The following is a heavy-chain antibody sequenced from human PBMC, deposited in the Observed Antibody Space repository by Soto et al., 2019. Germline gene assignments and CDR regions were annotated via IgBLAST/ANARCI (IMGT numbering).Heavy chain of an antibody. J-gene: IGHJ4*02. D-gene: IGHD1-1*01. CDR3: ARSGDNYNLLDY. V-gene: IGHV3-11*06. CDR2: SSNSGTFA. CDR1: GFTFNEYY. Sequence: GGSLRLSCAASGFTFNEYYMSWIRQAPGKGLEWISYSSNSGTFARYADSVKGRFSISRDNAKNSLYLQINSLRGDDTAIYYCARSGDNYNLLDYWGQGTPVTVSS.